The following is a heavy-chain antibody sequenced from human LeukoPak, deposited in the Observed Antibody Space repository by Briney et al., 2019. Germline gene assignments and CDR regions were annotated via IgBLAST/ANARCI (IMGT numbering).Heavy chain of an antibody. J-gene: IGHJ4*02. Sequence: PSETLSLTCTVSGGSISSGDYYWSWIRQPPGKGLEWIGCIYYSGSTYYNPSLKSRVTISVDTSKNQFSLKLSSVTAADTAVYYCGRNHRSSSSRYEGGFEYWGQGTLVTVSS. V-gene: IGHV4-30-4*08. CDR1: GGSISSGDYY. D-gene: IGHD2-2*01. CDR3: GRNHRSSSSRYEGGFEY. CDR2: IYYSGST.